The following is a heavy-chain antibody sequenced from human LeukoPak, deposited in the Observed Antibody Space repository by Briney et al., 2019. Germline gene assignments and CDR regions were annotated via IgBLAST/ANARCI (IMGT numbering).Heavy chain of an antibody. D-gene: IGHD5-18*01. CDR1: GFTFDDYA. CDR2: ISWNSGSI. V-gene: IGHV3-9*01. J-gene: IGHJ4*02. CDR3: AKAWVNVDTAILSNYFDY. Sequence: GRSLRLSCAASGFTFDDYAMHWVRQAPGKGLEWVSGISWNSGSIGYADSVKGRFTISRDNAKNSLYLQMNSLRAEDTALYYCAKAWVNVDTAILSNYFDYWGQGTLVTVSS.